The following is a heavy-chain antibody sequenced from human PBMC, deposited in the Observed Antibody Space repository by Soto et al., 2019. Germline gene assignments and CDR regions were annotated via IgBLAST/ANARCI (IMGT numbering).Heavy chain of an antibody. CDR3: TKRRSARPGFDAFDL. V-gene: IGHV3-9*01. CDR2: ISGDSGSS. Sequence: SLRLSCAASGFTFEAYSLHWVRQLPGKGLEWVAGISGDSGSSGYADSVRGRFTVSRDNAKNSLFLQMSSLSPEDTALYYCTKRRSARPGFDAFDLCGQGTMVTVSS. CDR1: GFTFEAYS. J-gene: IGHJ3*01.